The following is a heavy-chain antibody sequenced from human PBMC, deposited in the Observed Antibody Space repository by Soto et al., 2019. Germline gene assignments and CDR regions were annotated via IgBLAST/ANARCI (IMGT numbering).Heavy chain of an antibody. V-gene: IGHV4-39*01. J-gene: IGHJ4*01. D-gene: IGHD6-13*01. CDR3: ARRRVGSSRFDF. Sequence: QLRLQESGPGLVKPSETLSLSCTVSGGSIGSGDYYWTWIRQPPGKALEWIGNIHYSGSTYYRPSLKWRVISSMDMSKNQFSLRLTSVTAADTDVYSCARRRVGSSRFDFCGHGILVTVSS. CDR1: GGSIGSGDYY. CDR2: IHYSGST.